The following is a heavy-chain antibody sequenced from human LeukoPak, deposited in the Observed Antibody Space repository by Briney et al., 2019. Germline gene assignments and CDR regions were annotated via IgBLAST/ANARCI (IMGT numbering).Heavy chain of an antibody. V-gene: IGHV1-2*02. CDR2: INPNSGGT. CDR3: ARSPRGYCSGGSCYSYGY. J-gene: IGHJ4*02. CDR1: GYTFTGYY. D-gene: IGHD2-15*01. Sequence: ASVKVSCKASGYTFTGYYMHWVRQAPGQGLEWMGWINPNSGGTNYAQKFQGRVTMTRDTSISTAYTELSRLRSDDTAVYYCARSPRGYCSGGSCYSYGYWGQGTPVTVSS.